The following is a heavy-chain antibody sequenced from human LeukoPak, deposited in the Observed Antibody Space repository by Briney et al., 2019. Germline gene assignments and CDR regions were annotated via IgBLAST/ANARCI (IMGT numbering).Heavy chain of an antibody. CDR1: GFSVSDNG. CDR3: ARGALYYMDV. CDR2: IVGGDGGT. V-gene: IGHV3-23*01. Sequence: PGRSLRLSCAASGFSVSDNGMSWVRQAPGKGLEWVSGIVGGDGGTYYADSVKGRFIISRDNSKNTLYVQMNSLRAEDTAVYYCARGALYYMDVWGKGTTVTISS. J-gene: IGHJ6*03.